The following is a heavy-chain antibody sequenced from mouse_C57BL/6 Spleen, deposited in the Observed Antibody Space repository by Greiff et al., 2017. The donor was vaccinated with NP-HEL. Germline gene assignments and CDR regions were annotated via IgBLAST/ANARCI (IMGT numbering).Heavy chain of an antibody. CDR2: ILPGSGST. V-gene: IGHV1-9*01. CDR1: GYTFTGYW. CDR3: ARSVPSPYFDY. D-gene: IGHD1-1*01. Sequence: QVQLQQSGAELMKPGASVKLSCTATGYTFTGYWIEWVKQRPGHGLEWIGEILPGSGSTTYNEKFKGTATFTADTSSNTAYMQLSSLTTEDSATYYCARSVPSPYFDYWGQGTTLTVSS. J-gene: IGHJ2*01.